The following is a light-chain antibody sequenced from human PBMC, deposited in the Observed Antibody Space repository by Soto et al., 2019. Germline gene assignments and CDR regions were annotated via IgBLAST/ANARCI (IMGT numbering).Light chain of an antibody. CDR1: QSVSTNY. J-gene: IGKJ2*01. V-gene: IGKV3-20*01. Sequence: EIVLTQSPGTLSLSPGERATLSCRASQSVSTNYLAWYQQKPGQSPRLLIYGATSGATGIPDRFSGSGSGTDFILTISRLEPEDFALYFCQQYGSSPYTFAQGTKLDIK. CDR2: GAT. CDR3: QQYGSSPYT.